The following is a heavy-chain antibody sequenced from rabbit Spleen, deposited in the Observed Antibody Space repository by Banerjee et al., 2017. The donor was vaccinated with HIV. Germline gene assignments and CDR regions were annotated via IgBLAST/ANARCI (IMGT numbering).Heavy chain of an antibody. CDR2: INTYTGKS. CDR3: ARGAASDL. V-gene: IGHV1S45*01. Sequence: QEQLEESGGGLVKPEGSLTLTCKASGFSFSDRDVMCWVRQAPGKGLEWIACINTYTGKSVYASWATGRITISKTSSTTVTLQMTSLTAADTATYFCARGAASDLWGPGTLVTVS. D-gene: IGHD1-1*01. CDR1: GFSFSDRDV. J-gene: IGHJ6*01.